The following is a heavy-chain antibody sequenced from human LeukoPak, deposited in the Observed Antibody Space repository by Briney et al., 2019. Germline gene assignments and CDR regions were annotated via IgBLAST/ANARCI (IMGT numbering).Heavy chain of an antibody. Sequence: GGSLRLSCAASGFTFSSYGMHWVRQAPGKGLEGVAVIWYDGSNKYYADSVKGRFTISRDNSKNTLYLQMNSLRAEDTAVYYCARDPCGGDCYAFDIWGQGTMVTVSS. CDR1: GFTFSSYG. V-gene: IGHV3-33*01. J-gene: IGHJ3*02. D-gene: IGHD2-21*02. CDR3: ARDPCGGDCYAFDI. CDR2: IWYDGSNK.